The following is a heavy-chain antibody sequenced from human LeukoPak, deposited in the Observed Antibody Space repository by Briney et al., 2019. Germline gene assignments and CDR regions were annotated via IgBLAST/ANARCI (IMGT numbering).Heavy chain of an antibody. CDR3: ARDYHGSGSLTTFDY. D-gene: IGHD3-10*01. CDR2: INPRGGST. J-gene: IGHJ4*02. V-gene: IGHV1-46*01. Sequence: ASVKVSCKASGYTFTSFYMHWVRQAPGQGLEWMGIINPRGGSTTSAQKFQGRVTLTRDTSTSTVYMELSSLRSEDTAVYYCARDYHGSGSLTTFDYWGQGTLVTVSS. CDR1: GYTFTSFY.